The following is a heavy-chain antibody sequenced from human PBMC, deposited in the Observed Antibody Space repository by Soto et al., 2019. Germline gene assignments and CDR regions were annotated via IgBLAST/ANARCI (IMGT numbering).Heavy chain of an antibody. CDR3: ARFDSSIWYGCDH. J-gene: IGHJ4*02. CDR1: GFAFSTYT. CDR2: ITGASDVI. Sequence: EVPLVNSGGDVVQPGGSLRLSCAASGFAFSTYTMTWVRQAPGKGLEYISYITGASDVIYYADSVKGRFTVSRDNAENSLYLQMNSLRDEDTAVYYCARFDSSIWYGCDHWGQGTLVTVSS. D-gene: IGHD6-13*01. V-gene: IGHV3-48*02.